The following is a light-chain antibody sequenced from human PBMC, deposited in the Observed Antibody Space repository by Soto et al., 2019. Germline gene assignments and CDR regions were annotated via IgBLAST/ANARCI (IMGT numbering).Light chain of an antibody. J-gene: IGKJ2*01. CDR1: QNVSNW. V-gene: IGKV1-5*03. Sequence: DVEMTQSPSTLPTSIGDRVTINCRASQNVSNWLAWYQQKPGKAPKLLIYKASRLESGVPSRFSVSGSGTDFTLTISSLQSDDFATYFCQQYSKESTFGQGTKLEIK. CDR2: KAS. CDR3: QQYSKEST.